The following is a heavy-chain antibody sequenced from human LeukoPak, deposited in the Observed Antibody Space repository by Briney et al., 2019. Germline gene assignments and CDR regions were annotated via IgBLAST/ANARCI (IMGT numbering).Heavy chain of an antibody. CDR3: ARELPYSSSFDY. Sequence: ASVKVSCTASGYTFTSYYMHWVRQAPGQGLEWMGRINPSGGSTGYAQEFQGRVTMTRDTATSTVYMELSSLRSEDTAVYYCARELPYSSSFDYWGRGTLVTVSS. V-gene: IGHV1-46*01. CDR2: INPSGGST. CDR1: GYTFTSYY. J-gene: IGHJ4*02. D-gene: IGHD6-13*01.